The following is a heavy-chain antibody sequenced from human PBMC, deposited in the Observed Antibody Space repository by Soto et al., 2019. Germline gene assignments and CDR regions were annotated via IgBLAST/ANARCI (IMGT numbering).Heavy chain of an antibody. CDR2: IYSGGST. Sequence: ESGGGLIQPGGSLRLSCAASGFTVSSNYMSWVRQAPGKGLEWVSAIYSGGSTYYADSVKGRFTISRDNSKNTLYLQMNSLRAEDTAVYYCARDTNPPYYYGSGNFYGMDVWGQGTTVSVSS. V-gene: IGHV3-53*01. CDR1: GFTVSSNY. CDR3: ARDTNPPYYYGSGNFYGMDV. D-gene: IGHD3-10*01. J-gene: IGHJ6*02.